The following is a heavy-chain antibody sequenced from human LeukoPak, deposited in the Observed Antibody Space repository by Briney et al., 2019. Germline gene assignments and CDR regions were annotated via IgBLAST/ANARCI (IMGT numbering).Heavy chain of an antibody. CDR3: ARVGDYNDSSGYYFDY. J-gene: IGHJ4*02. D-gene: IGHD3-22*01. CDR2: IYYSGST. V-gene: IGHV4-59*12. CDR1: GGSISSYY. Sequence: SETLSLTCTVSGGSISSYYWSWIRQPPGKGLEWIGYIYYSGSTNYNPSLKSRVTISVDTSKNQFSLKLSSVTAADTAVYYCARVGDYNDSSGYYFDYWGQGTLVTVSS.